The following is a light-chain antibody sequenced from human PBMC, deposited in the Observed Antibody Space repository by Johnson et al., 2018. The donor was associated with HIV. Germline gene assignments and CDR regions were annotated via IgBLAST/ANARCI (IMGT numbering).Light chain of an antibody. V-gene: IGLV1-51*01. J-gene: IGLJ1*01. CDR2: DNN. CDR3: GTWDTSLGAQYV. CDR1: SSNIGNNY. Sequence: QSVLTQPPSVSAAPGQKVTISCSGSSSNIGNNYVSWYQQLPGTAPKLVIYDNNKRPSGIPDRFSGSKSGTSATLGITGLQTGDEADYYCGTWDTSLGAQYVFGSGTKVTVL.